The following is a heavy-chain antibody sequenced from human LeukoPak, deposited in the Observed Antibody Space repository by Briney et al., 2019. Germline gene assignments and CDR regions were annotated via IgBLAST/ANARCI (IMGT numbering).Heavy chain of an antibody. CDR1: EFSVGSNY. V-gene: IGHV3-66*01. Sequence: GVSLRLSCAASEFSVGSNYMTWVPQAPGKGLEWVSLIYSGGSTYYADSVKGRFTISRDNYKNTLYLKMNSLRDEDTAVYYCARGPSGYNNNGGQGTLVTVSS. J-gene: IGHJ4*02. CDR2: IYSGGST. CDR3: ARGPSGYNNN. D-gene: IGHD5-12*01.